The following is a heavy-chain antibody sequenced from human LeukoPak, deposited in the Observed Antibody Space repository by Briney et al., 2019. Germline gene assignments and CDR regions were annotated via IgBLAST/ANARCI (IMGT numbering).Heavy chain of an antibody. CDR1: GYTFTSYY. CDR2: INPSGGST. D-gene: IGHD3-10*01. J-gene: IGHJ5*02. Sequence: ASVKVSCKASGYTFTSYYMHWVRQAPGQGLEWMGIINPSGGSTNYAQKFQGRVTMTRDTSISTAYMELSRLRSDDTAVYYCASEGRYLRGAQLNWFDPWGQGTLVTVSS. V-gene: IGHV1-46*01. CDR3: ASEGRYLRGAQLNWFDP.